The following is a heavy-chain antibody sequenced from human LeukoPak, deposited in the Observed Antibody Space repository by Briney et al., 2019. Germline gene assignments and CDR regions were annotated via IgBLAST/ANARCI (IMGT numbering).Heavy chain of an antibody. CDR2: IWYDGNYK. Sequence: PGGSLRLSCVASGFTFSTYGMHWVRQAPGKGLEWVALIWYDGNYKYYADSVKGRFTISRDNYKNTLYLQMNSLRVEDTAVYYCARDGGQQMEKFDYWGQGTLVTVSS. J-gene: IGHJ4*02. CDR1: GFTFSTYG. V-gene: IGHV3-33*01. D-gene: IGHD6-13*01. CDR3: ARDGGQQMEKFDY.